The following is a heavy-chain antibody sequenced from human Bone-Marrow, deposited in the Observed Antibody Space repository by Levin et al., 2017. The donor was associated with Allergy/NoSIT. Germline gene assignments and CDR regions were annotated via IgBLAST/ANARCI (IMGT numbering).Heavy chain of an antibody. J-gene: IGHJ4*02. D-gene: IGHD3-10*02. CDR1: GFTFRSYA. V-gene: IGHV3-30*14. CDR2: ISYDATNE. Sequence: PGESLKISCVASGFTFRSYALHWVRQAPGRGLEWVAVISYDATNEFYADSVKGRFSISRDNSKSTLSLQMDSLRHDDTALYYCARSTGLFGADFFDYWDQGTLVTVSS. CDR3: ARSTGLFGADFFDY.